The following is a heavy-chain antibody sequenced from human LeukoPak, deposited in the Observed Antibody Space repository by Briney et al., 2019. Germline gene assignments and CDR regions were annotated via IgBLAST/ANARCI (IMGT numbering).Heavy chain of an antibody. V-gene: IGHV3-48*03. CDR3: ARGWFDN. J-gene: IGHJ4*02. CDR2: ISGDGDTI. CDR1: GFTFSSYE. Sequence: GGSLRLSCAASGFTFSSYEMNWVRQAPGKGLERVAYISGDGDTIFYTDSVKGRFTISRDNAENSLFLQMNSLRAEDSAIYYCARGWFDNWGQGTLVTVSS.